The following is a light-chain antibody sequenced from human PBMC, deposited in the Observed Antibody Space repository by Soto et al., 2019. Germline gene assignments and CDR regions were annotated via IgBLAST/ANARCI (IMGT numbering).Light chain of an antibody. Sequence: QSVLTQPPSVSGAPGQRVTISCTGSSSNIGAGYDVHWYQQLPGPAPKLLIYGNSNRPSGVPDRFSGSKSGTSASLAITGPQAEDEADYNSQSYDSSLSGSVFGGGTKLTV. V-gene: IGLV1-40*01. CDR1: SSNIGAGYD. CDR3: QSYDSSLSGSV. CDR2: GNS. J-gene: IGLJ3*02.